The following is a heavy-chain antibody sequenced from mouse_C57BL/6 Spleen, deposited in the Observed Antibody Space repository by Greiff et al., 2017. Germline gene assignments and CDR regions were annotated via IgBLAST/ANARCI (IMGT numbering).Heavy chain of an antibody. CDR2: IYPGSGST. J-gene: IGHJ2*01. CDR1: GYTFTSYW. D-gene: IGHD3-2*02. V-gene: IGHV1-55*01. Sequence: QVQLQQPGAELVKPGASVKMSCKASGYTFTSYWITWVKQRPGQGLEWIGDIYPGSGSTNYNEKFKSKATLTVDTSSSTAYMQLSSLTSEDSAVYYCARDSSGYLYFDDWGQGTTLTVSS. CDR3: ARDSSGYLYFDD.